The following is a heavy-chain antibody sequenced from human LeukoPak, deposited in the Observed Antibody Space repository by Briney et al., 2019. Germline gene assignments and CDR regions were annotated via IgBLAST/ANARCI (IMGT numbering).Heavy chain of an antibody. Sequence: PGGSLRLSCAASGFTFSSYWMHWVRQAPGKGLVWVPRINSDGSSTSYADSVKGRFTISRDNAKNTLYLQMNSLRAEDTAVYYCARGSGGYYDPGFYDYWGQGTLVTVSS. D-gene: IGHD3-22*01. CDR1: GFTFSSYW. CDR2: INSDGSST. V-gene: IGHV3-74*01. CDR3: ARGSGGYYDPGFYDY. J-gene: IGHJ4*02.